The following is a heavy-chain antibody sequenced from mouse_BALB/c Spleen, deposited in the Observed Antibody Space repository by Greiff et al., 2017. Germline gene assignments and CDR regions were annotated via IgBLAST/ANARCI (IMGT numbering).Heavy chain of an antibody. D-gene: IGHD2-4*01. CDR3: ERTYYDPYYAMDY. V-gene: IGHV5-17*02. CDR1: GFTFSSFG. J-gene: IGHJ4*01. CDR2: ISSGSSTI. Sequence: EVHLVESGGGLVQPGGSRKLSCAASGFTFSSFGMHWVRQAPEKGLEWVAYISSGSSTIYYADTVKGRFTISRDNPKNTLFLQMTSLRSEDTAMYYYERTYYDPYYAMDYWGQGTSVTVSS.